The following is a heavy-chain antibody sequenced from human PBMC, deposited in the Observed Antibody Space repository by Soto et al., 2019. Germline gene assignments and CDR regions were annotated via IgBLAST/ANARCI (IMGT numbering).Heavy chain of an antibody. J-gene: IGHJ4*02. CDR1: GYTFTSYA. V-gene: IGHV1-3*01. CDR2: INAGNGNT. Sequence: ASVKVSCKASGYTFTSYAMHWVRQAPGQRLEWMGWINAGNGNTKYSQKFQGRVTITRDTSASTAYMELSSLRSEDTAVYYCARGPGELLWDFDYWGQGTLVSVSS. D-gene: IGHD1-26*01. CDR3: ARGPGELLWDFDY.